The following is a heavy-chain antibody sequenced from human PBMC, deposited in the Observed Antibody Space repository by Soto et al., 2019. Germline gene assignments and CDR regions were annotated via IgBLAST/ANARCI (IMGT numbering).Heavy chain of an antibody. CDR3: ARESTVVPRSFFDY. CDR2: ISSSSSYI. J-gene: IGHJ4*02. D-gene: IGHD2-8*01. Sequence: GGSLILSCAASGFTFSSSSMNWVRQAPGKGLEWVSSISSSSSYIYYADSVKGRFTISRDNAKNSLYLQMNSLRAEDTAVYYCARESTVVPRSFFDYWGQGSLVTVSS. V-gene: IGHV3-21*01. CDR1: GFTFSSSS.